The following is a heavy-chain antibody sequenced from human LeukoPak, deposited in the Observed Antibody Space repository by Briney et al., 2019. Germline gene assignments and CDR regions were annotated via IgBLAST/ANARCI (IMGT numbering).Heavy chain of an antibody. V-gene: IGHV4-4*07. CDR2: IFTTGTS. CDR3: ARVLDYYDSSGLGY. J-gene: IGHJ4*02. D-gene: IGHD3-22*01. Sequence: SETLSLTCIVSGGSITSYYWTWIRQPAGKGLEWIGHIFTTGTSNYNPSLKSRVTMSLDMSKNQFSLKLGSVTAADTAVYYCARVLDYYDSSGLGYWGQGTLVTVSS. CDR1: GGSITSYY.